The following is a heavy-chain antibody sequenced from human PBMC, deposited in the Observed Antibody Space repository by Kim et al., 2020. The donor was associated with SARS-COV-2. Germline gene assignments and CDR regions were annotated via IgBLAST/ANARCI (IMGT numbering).Heavy chain of an antibody. J-gene: IGHJ2*01. Sequence: SETLSLTCTVSGGSISSGGYYWSWIRQHPGKGLEWIGYIYYSGSTYYNPSLKSRVTISVDTSKNQFSLKLSSVTAADTAFYYCASAASQISIFGVVILHFDPCGRGTLVSVSS. CDR1: GGSISSGGYY. CDR2: IYYSGST. V-gene: IGHV4-31*03. D-gene: IGHD3-3*01. CDR3: ASAASQISIFGVVILHFDP.